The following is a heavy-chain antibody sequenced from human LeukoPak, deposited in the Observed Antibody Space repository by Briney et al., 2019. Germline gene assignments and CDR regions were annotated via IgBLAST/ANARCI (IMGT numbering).Heavy chain of an antibody. J-gene: IGHJ4*02. V-gene: IGHV3-53*01. CDR1: GFTVSSND. Sequence: PGGSLRLSCAASGFTVSSNDMSWVRQAPGKGLESISVIYSGGSTDYADSVKGRLTISRDNSQNTLYLQMNSLRAEDTAVYYCARVVDHDYGDYYLDYWGQGTLVTVSS. CDR3: ARVVDHDYGDYYLDY. CDR2: IYSGGST. D-gene: IGHD4-17*01.